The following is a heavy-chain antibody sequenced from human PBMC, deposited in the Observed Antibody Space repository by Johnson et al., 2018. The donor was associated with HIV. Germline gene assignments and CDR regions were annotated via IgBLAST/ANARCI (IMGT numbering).Heavy chain of an antibody. CDR1: GFTFSNNA. CDR3: AKDLSSQLLWFIRDGFDF. D-gene: IGHD3-10*01. CDR2: ISGGGDTT. Sequence: VQLVESGGGLVQPGGSLRLSCAASGFTFSNNAMYWVRQAPGKGLEWVSAISGGGDTTYYADSVKGRSTISSDNSKNTLYLQMNSLRAEDTAVYYGAKDLSSQLLWFIRDGFDFWGQGTMVTVSS. J-gene: IGHJ3*01. V-gene: IGHV3-23*04.